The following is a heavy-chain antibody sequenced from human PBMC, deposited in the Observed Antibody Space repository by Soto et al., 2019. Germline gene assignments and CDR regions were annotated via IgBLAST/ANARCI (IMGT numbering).Heavy chain of an antibody. J-gene: IGHJ4*01. V-gene: IGHV5-51*01. D-gene: IGHD1-26*01. CDR2: IYPSDSDT. CDR1: GYSFTRYW. CDR3: ARHWDKDYFDY. Sequence: EVQLVQSGAEVKKPGESLKISCKGSGYSFTRYWIGWVRQIPEKGLEWMGIIYPSDSDTRYSPPFQGQVTISVDKSISTAYLQWSSLKASDTAMYYCARHWDKDYFDYWGQGTLVTVSS.